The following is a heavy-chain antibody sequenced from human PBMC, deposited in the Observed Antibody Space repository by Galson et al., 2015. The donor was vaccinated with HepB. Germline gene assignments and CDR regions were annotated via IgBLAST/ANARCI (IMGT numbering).Heavy chain of an antibody. J-gene: IGHJ5*02. CDR1: GYSISSGYY. V-gene: IGHV4-38-2*02. D-gene: IGHD6-19*01. Sequence: QVQLQESGPGLVKPSETLSLTCAVSGYSISSGYYWGWIRQPPGKGLEWIGSIYHSGSTYYNPSLKSRVTISVDTSKNQFSLKLSSVTAADTAVYYCARDRFIAVAGTDWFDPWGQGTLVTVSS. CDR3: ARDRFIAVAGTDWFDP. CDR2: IYHSGST.